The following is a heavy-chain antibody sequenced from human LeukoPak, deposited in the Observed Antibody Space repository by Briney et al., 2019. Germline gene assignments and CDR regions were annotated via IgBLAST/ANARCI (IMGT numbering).Heavy chain of an antibody. CDR2: IYPGDSDT. Sequence: GESLKISCKGSGYTFTSYWIGWVRQMPGKGLEWMGIIYPGDSDTRYSPSFQGQVTISADKSISTAYLQWSSLKASDTAMYYCARGSGRGQLVAEYFQHWGQGTLVTVSS. CDR3: ARGSGRGQLVAEYFQH. CDR1: GYTFTSYW. V-gene: IGHV5-51*01. J-gene: IGHJ1*01. D-gene: IGHD6-6*01.